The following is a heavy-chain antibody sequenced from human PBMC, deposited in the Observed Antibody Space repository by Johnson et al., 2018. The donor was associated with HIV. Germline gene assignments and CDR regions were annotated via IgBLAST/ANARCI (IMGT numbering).Heavy chain of an antibody. CDR3: ARDSAPWGADYVGYAFDI. V-gene: IGHV3-11*04. Sequence: QEQLVESGGGLVKPGGSLRLSCAASGFSFSDYYMSWIRQAPGKGLEWVSYISSSGSTQYYADFVKGLFTISRDNAKKSLYLQMNSLRAEDTALYYCARDSAPWGADYVGYAFDIWGRGTMVTVSS. J-gene: IGHJ3*02. CDR2: ISSSGSTQ. CDR1: GFSFSDYY. D-gene: IGHD4-17*01.